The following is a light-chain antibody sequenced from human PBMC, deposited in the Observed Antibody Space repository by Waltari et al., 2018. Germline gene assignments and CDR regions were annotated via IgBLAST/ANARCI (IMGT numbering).Light chain of an antibody. Sequence: DIQMTQSPSSLSASVGDRVTITCRASQGISNYLAWYQQKPGKVPMLLIFAASTLQSGVPSRFSGSGSGTDFTLTISSLQPADVASYYCQKYNSAPWTFGQGTKVEIK. J-gene: IGKJ1*01. CDR1: QGISNY. CDR3: QKYNSAPWT. CDR2: AAS. V-gene: IGKV1-27*01.